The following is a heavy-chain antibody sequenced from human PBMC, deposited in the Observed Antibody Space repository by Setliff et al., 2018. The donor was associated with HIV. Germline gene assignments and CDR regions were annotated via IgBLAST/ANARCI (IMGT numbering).Heavy chain of an antibody. Sequence: ASVKVSCKASGYTFIGDYMHWVRQAPGQGLEWMGWINPSSGGTNFAQKFQGRVTMTRDTSISTAYMELSRLRSDDTAVYYCATSTSRFFWNGFYQGGFGSRNSHSFENWGQGTLVTVSS. CDR2: INPSSGGT. D-gene: IGHD3-3*01. CDR3: ATSTSRFFWNGFYQGGFGSRNSHSFEN. CDR1: GYTFIGDY. V-gene: IGHV1-2*02. J-gene: IGHJ4*02.